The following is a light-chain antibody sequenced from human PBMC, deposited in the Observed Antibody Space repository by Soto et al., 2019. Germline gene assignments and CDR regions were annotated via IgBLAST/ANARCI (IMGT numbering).Light chain of an antibody. Sequence: DIQMTQSPSSLSASVGDRVTITCRASQSISSYLNWYQQKPGKAPKLLIYAASSLQSGVPSRFSGRGSGTEFTLTISSLQPEDFATYYCQQTYSTLTFGPGTKVDIK. CDR3: QQTYSTLT. V-gene: IGKV1-39*01. J-gene: IGKJ3*01. CDR1: QSISSY. CDR2: AAS.